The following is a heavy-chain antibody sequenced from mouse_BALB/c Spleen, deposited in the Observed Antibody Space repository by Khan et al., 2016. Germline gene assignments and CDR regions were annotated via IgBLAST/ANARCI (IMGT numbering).Heavy chain of an antibody. Sequence: EVQLQESGPGLVKPSQSLSLTCTVTGYSITSDYAWNWIRQFPGNKLEWMDYISYSGTTTYNPSLKSRISITRDTSKNQFFLQLNSVTTEDTATYYCARWLDAMDYWGQGTSVTVSS. D-gene: IGHD2-2*01. V-gene: IGHV3-2*02. CDR3: ARWLDAMDY. CDR2: ISYSGTT. J-gene: IGHJ4*01. CDR1: GYSITSDYA.